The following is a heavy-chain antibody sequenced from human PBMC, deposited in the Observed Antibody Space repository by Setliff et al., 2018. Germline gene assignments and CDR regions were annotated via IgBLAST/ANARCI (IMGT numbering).Heavy chain of an antibody. J-gene: IGHJ4*02. D-gene: IGHD6-19*01. CDR3: AKDSLSGWSAVDY. CDR1: GFIFSNFG. Sequence: PGGSLRLSCGASGFIFSNFGMHWVRQAPGKGLEWVAAVSFDGRNKYYEDSVKGQFTIPRDDSKNTLYLQMNSLRPEDTAVYYCAKDSLSGWSAVDYWGQGTLVTVSS. CDR2: VSFDGRNK. V-gene: IGHV3-30*18.